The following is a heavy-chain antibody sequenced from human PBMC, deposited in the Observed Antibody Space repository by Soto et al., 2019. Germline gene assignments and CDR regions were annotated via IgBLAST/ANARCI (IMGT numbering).Heavy chain of an antibody. D-gene: IGHD5-18*01. V-gene: IGHV1-3*01. J-gene: IGHJ4*02. CDR1: GYTFTTYA. CDR2: ISAANGNT. Sequence: ASVKVSCKASGYTFTTYAMHWVRQAPGQRLEWMGWISAANGNTKYSQKFQGRVTITRDTSASTANMELSSLRSEDTAVYYCARSLMNTAMVTFYYFDYWGQGTLVTVSS. CDR3: ARSLMNTAMVTFYYFDY.